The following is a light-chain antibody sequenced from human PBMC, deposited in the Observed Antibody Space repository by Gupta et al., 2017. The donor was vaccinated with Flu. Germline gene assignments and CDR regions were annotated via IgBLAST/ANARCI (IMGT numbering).Light chain of an antibody. CDR2: KDE. V-gene: IGLV3-25*03. J-gene: IGLJ3*02. Sequence: PGQTARIPCSGDALPKQYGYWYQQRAGQAPVLLIYKDEERPSGIPERFSGSSSGTAVTLTISGVQAEDEADYYCQSADSSGTWVFGGGTKLTVL. CDR3: QSADSSGTWV. CDR1: ALPKQY.